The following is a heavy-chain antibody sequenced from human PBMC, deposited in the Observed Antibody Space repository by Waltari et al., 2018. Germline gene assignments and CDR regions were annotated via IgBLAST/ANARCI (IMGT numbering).Heavy chain of an antibody. CDR3: ARQTAAVDPFDY. V-gene: IGHV5-51*01. D-gene: IGHD2-15*01. J-gene: IGHJ4*02. CDR2: IYPGDYDI. CDR1: GLTFTKNW. Sequence: EVQLVQSGAEVKKPGESLKISCKVSGLTFTKNWIAWVRQMPGKGLEWVGMIYPGDYDIRYSPSLQGQVTISVDESINTAFLQWTSLKASDTAIYFCARQTAAVDPFDYWGQGTLVTVSS.